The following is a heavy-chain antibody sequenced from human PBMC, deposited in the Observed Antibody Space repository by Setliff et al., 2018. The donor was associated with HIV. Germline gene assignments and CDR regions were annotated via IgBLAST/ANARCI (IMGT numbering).Heavy chain of an antibody. Sequence: GGSLRLSCKATGFSFSLYAMSWVRQAPGKGLEWVSVIYSGSSTYYADSVKGRFTISRENSKNTLYLQMNSLRAEDTAVYYCARATYSSSWYKGLGAFDIWGQGTMVTVSS. D-gene: IGHD6-13*01. CDR3: ARATYSSSWYKGLGAFDI. V-gene: IGHV3-66*01. J-gene: IGHJ3*02. CDR1: GFSFSLYA. CDR2: IYSGSST.